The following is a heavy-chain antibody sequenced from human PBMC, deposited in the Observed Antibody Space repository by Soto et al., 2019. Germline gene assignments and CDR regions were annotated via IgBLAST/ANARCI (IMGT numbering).Heavy chain of an antibody. V-gene: IGHV1-3*01. CDR2: INAGNGNT. J-gene: IGHJ5*01. Sequence: QVQLVQSGAEVKKPGASVKVSCKASGYTFTSYAMHWVRQAPGQRLEWMGWINAGNGNTKYSQKFQGRVTITRDTSASTAYMELSSLRSEDTAVYYCARDPGILKQWLVPSDSWGQGPLVTVSS. CDR1: GYTFTSYA. CDR3: ARDPGILKQWLVPSDS. D-gene: IGHD6-19*01.